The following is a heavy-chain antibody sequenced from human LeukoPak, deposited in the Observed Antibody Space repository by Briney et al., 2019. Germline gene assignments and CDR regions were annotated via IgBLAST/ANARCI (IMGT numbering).Heavy chain of an antibody. J-gene: IGHJ6*02. CDR1: GFTFTSYD. V-gene: IGHV1-8*01. Sequence: ASVTVSCKASGFTFTSYDVNWVRQAPGQGLEWMGWMNPQSGNTGYAQKFQGRVTLTRDTSISTAYMELSSLRSEDTAVYYCASGDCTSTSCYGQYYNYGMDLWGQGTTVTVSS. CDR3: ASGDCTSTSCYGQYYNYGMDL. CDR2: MNPQSGNT. D-gene: IGHD2-2*01.